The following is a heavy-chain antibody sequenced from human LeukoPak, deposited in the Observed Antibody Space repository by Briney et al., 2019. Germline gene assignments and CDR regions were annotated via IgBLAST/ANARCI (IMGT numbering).Heavy chain of an antibody. CDR1: GFTFSNAW. Sequence: PGGSLRLSCAASGFTFSNAWMSWVRQAPGKGLEWLGRLKSKSEGGTTDYAAPVKGRFTISRDDSKDTLYLQMNSLRAEDTAVYYCAKKPRHQLLWRGYYFDYWGQGTLVTVSS. CDR2: LKSKSEGGTT. CDR3: AKKPRHQLLWRGYYFDY. D-gene: IGHD2-2*01. J-gene: IGHJ4*02. V-gene: IGHV3-15*01.